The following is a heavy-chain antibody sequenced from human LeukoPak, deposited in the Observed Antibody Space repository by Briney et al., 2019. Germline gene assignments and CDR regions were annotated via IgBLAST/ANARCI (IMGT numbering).Heavy chain of an antibody. Sequence: GGSLRLSCAASGFTFTSYGMHWVRQAPGKGLEWVAFIRFDGSNKYYADSVKGRFTISRDTSKNTLYLQMNSLTTEDTAVYYCATNSGGSNYGSSDHDYWGQGTLVTVSS. D-gene: IGHD4-11*01. J-gene: IGHJ4*02. CDR2: IRFDGSNK. CDR1: GFTFTSYG. CDR3: ATNSGGSNYGSSDHDY. V-gene: IGHV3-30*02.